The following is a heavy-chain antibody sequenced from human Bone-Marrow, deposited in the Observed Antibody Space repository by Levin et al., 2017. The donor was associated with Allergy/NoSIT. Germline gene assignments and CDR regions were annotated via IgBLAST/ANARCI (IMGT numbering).Heavy chain of an antibody. CDR1: GFTFSSYT. CDR2: FSSTNNYI. V-gene: IGHV3-21*01. J-gene: IGHJ4*02. D-gene: IGHD3-10*01. CDR3: ATTLRGSGSYQD. Sequence: SGGSLRLSCAASGFTFSSYTMNWVRQAPGKGLEWVSTFSSTNNYIYYADSVKGRFTISRDNAKNSLYLQLNSLRAEDTAVYYCATTLRGSGSYQDWGQGTLVTVSS.